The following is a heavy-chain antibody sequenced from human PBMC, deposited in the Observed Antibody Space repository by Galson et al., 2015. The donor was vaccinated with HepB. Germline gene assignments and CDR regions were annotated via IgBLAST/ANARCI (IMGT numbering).Heavy chain of an antibody. CDR2: ISSSSSYI. D-gene: IGHD5-12*01. CDR3: ARDGSGYDLGCPLDY. CDR1: GFTFSSYS. Sequence: SLRLSCAASGFTFSSYSMNWVRQAPGKGLEWVSSISSSSSYIYYADSVKGRFTISRDNAKNSLYLQMNSLRAEDTAVYYCARDGSGYDLGCPLDYWGQGTLVTVSS. V-gene: IGHV3-21*01. J-gene: IGHJ4*02.